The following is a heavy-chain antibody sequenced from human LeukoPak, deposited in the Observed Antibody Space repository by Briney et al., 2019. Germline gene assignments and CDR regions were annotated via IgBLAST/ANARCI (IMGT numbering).Heavy chain of an antibody. CDR1: GFTFSSYA. CDR2: ISGSGGST. CDR3: AKDRFKYGSSPFDY. D-gene: IGHD6-6*01. V-gene: IGHV3-23*01. Sequence: GGSLRLSCTASGFTFSSYAMSWVRQAPGTGLERVSAISGSGGSTYYADSVKGRFTISRDNSKNTLYLQMNSLRAEDTAVYYCAKDRFKYGSSPFDYWGQGTLVTVSS. J-gene: IGHJ4*02.